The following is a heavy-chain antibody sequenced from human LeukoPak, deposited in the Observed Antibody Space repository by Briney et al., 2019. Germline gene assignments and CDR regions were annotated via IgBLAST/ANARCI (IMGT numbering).Heavy chain of an antibody. Sequence: GASVKVSCKASGYTFTSYAMHWVRQAPGQRLEWMGWINAGNGNTKYSQKFQGRVTITRDTSASTAYMELSSLRSEDTAVYYCARDNDDYVWGSYRLIDFDYWGQGTLVTVSS. CDR2: INAGNGNT. D-gene: IGHD3-16*02. J-gene: IGHJ4*02. V-gene: IGHV1-3*01. CDR1: GYTFTSYA. CDR3: ARDNDDYVWGSYRLIDFDY.